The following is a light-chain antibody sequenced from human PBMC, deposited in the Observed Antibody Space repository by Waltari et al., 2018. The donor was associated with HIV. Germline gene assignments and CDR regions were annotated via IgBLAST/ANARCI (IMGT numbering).Light chain of an antibody. CDR1: QSISGK. Sequence: EVVMTQSPPTLSVSPGQRVTLSCRPRQSISGKVAWYQQRPGQAPRPLIYEAATRPTGIPARLSGSGSGTEFTLTISNLQSEDFATYFCQQYDSGPRGITFGQGTMLEIK. V-gene: IGKV3-15*01. CDR2: EAA. J-gene: IGKJ2*01. CDR3: QQYDSGPRGIT.